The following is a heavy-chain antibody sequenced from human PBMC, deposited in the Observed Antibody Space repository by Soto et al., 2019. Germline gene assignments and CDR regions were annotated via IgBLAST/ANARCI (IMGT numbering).Heavy chain of an antibody. J-gene: IGHJ4*02. CDR3: ARRPYGGPDY. D-gene: IGHD5-12*01. V-gene: IGHV4-39*01. Sequence: PSETLSLTCTVSGGSISSSSYYWGWIRQPPGKGLEWIGSIYYSGSTYYNPSLKSRVTISVDTSKNQFSLKLSSVTAADTAVYYCARRPYGGPDYWGQGTLVTVSS. CDR2: IYYSGST. CDR1: GGSISSSSYY.